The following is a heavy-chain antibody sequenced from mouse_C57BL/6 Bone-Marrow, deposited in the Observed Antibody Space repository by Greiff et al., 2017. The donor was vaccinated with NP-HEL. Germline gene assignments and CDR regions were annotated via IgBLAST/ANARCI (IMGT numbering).Heavy chain of an antibody. V-gene: IGHV1-82*01. CDR2: IYPGDGDT. D-gene: IGHD2-2*01. J-gene: IGHJ3*01. Sequence: VQLQQSGPELVKPGASVKISCKASGYAFSSSWMNWVKQRPGKGLEWIGRIYPGDGDTNYNGKFKGKATLTADKSSSTAYMQLSSLTSEDSAVYFCASGKMVTNWFAYWGQGTLVTVSA. CDR3: ASGKMVTNWFAY. CDR1: GYAFSSSW.